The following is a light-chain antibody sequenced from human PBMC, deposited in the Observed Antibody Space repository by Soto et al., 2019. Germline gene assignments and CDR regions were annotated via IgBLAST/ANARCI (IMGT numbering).Light chain of an antibody. CDR1: QSVSSGY. Sequence: EIVLTQSPGTLSLSPGERATLSCRASQSVSSGYLAWYQQKPGQAPRLLIYGASSRATGIPDRFSGSGSGTDFTLTISRLEPKDFAVYYWQQYGSSPWTFGQGTKVESK. V-gene: IGKV3-20*01. CDR3: QQYGSSPWT. J-gene: IGKJ1*01. CDR2: GAS.